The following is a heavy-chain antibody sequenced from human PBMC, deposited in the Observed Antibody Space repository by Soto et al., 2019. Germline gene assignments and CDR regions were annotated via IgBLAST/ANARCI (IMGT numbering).Heavy chain of an antibody. CDR3: ARDRVISISGGVRGWFDP. J-gene: IGHJ5*01. CDR2: INYSGTT. D-gene: IGHD3-3*01. V-gene: IGHV4-31*03. CDR1: GGSINSGGYY. Sequence: SETLSHTCTVSGGSINSGGYYWSWIRQLPGKGLEWIGYINYSGTTYYNPSLRSRVTISVSNNHFSLRLSSVTAADTAVYYCARDRVISISGGVRGWFDPWGQGTHVTVSS.